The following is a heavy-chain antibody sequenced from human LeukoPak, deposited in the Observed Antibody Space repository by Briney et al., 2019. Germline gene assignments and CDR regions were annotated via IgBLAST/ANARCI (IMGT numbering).Heavy chain of an antibody. D-gene: IGHD1-26*01. CDR1: GFTFSSYG. CDR2: IWYDGSNK. J-gene: IGHJ3*02. V-gene: IGHV3-33*01. CDR3: ARYSGSYYDDAFDI. Sequence: GRSLRLSCAGSGFTFSSYGMHWVRQAPGKGLEWVSVIWYDGSNKYYADSVKGRFTISRDNSKNTLYLQMNSLRAEDTAVYYCARYSGSYYDDAFDIWGQGTMVTVSS.